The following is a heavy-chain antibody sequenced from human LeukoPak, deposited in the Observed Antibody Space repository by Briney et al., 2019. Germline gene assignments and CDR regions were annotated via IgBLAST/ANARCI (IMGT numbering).Heavy chain of an antibody. Sequence: SETLSLTCTVSGGSISSSSYYWGWIRQPPGKGLEWIGSIYYSGSTYYNPSLKSRVTISVDTSKNQFSLKLSSVTAADTAVYYCARVIVAAAGYYYYYYMDVWGKGTTVTVSS. D-gene: IGHD6-13*01. CDR3: ARVIVAAAGYYYYYYMDV. V-gene: IGHV4-39*07. J-gene: IGHJ6*03. CDR2: IYYSGST. CDR1: GGSISSSSYY.